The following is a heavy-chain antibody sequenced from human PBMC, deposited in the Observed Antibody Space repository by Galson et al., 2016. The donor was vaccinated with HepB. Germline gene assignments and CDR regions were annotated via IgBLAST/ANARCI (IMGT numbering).Heavy chain of an antibody. CDR3: AKGAILFAKEPYYFHY. Sequence: SLRLSCAASGFTFSSYAMSWVRQAPGKGLEWVSSISGDGGTTYYSDSVRGRFTISRDNSKNAVHLQMNSLRGEDTAVYYCAKGAILFAKEPYYFHYWGQGTLVTVSS. V-gene: IGHV3-23*01. J-gene: IGHJ4*02. D-gene: IGHD2-21*01. CDR1: GFTFSSYA. CDR2: ISGDGGTT.